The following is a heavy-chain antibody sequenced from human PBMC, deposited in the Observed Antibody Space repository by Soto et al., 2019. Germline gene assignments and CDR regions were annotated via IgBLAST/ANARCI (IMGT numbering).Heavy chain of an antibody. V-gene: IGHV3-7*01. Sequence: GGSLRLSCIVSGFTFSNHWMSWVRQAPGKGLEWVANIKQDGSEKSYVDSVKGRFTISRDNTQNSLYLQMNSLRAEDTAVYYCVKNGRDFHYWGQGTLVTVSS. CDR3: VKNGRDFHY. CDR2: IKQDGSEK. J-gene: IGHJ4*02. D-gene: IGHD1-26*01. CDR1: GFTFSNHW.